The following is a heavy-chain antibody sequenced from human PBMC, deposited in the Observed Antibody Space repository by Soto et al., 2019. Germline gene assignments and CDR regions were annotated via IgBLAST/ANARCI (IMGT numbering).Heavy chain of an antibody. D-gene: IGHD3-10*01. CDR3: ARSDPAYAYGLNV. V-gene: IGHV3-53*01. Sequence: GGSLRLSCAASGFTVTAHYVAWVRQAPGRGLDWVSLIYSGGGKYYADSVKGRFTISRDTSEKTFYLQMNSLRSEDTAVYYCARSDPAYAYGLNVWGQGTTVTVSS. CDR2: IYSGGGK. J-gene: IGHJ6*02. CDR1: GFTVTAHY.